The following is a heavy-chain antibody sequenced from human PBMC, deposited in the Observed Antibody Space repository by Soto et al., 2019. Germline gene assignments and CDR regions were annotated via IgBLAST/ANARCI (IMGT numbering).Heavy chain of an antibody. Sequence: QVQLVESGGGVVQPGGSLRLSCAASGFTFNNYGMHWVRQAPGKGLEWVAGIWHDGSNKYYLESVKGRFTISRDNSENLLYLHMNRLRVEDTAVYHCAREAGYHGTIGQQLPDCRGQGIIVSVSS. CDR1: GFTFNNYG. V-gene: IGHV3-33*01. CDR2: IWHDGSNK. J-gene: IGHJ4*02. D-gene: IGHD1-1*01. CDR3: AREAGYHGTIGQQLPDC.